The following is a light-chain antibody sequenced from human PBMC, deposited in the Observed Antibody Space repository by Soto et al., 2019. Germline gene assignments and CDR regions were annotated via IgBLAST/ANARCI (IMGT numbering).Light chain of an antibody. J-gene: IGKJ5*01. Sequence: EIVLTQSPGTLSLSPGERATLSCRAIQSVRSSYLAWYQQKPGQAPRLLIYGVSTRATGIPDRFTGSGSGTDFTLTISRLEPEDFAVFYCQVYGPSPPITFGQGTRLEI. CDR3: QVYGPSPPIT. CDR1: QSVRSSY. CDR2: GVS. V-gene: IGKV3-20*01.